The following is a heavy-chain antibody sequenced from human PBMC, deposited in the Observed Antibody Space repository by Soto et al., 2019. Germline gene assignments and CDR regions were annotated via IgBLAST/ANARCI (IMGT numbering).Heavy chain of an antibody. CDR1: GFTFSSYA. J-gene: IGHJ5*02. Sequence: GGSLRLSCAASGFTFSSYAVSWVRQAPGKGLEWVSAISGSGGSTYYADSVKGRFTISRDNSKNTLYLQMNSLRAEDTAVYYCAKDERCNWNYVWFDPWGQGXLVTVSS. CDR2: ISGSGGST. CDR3: AKDERCNWNYVWFDP. D-gene: IGHD1-7*01. V-gene: IGHV3-23*01.